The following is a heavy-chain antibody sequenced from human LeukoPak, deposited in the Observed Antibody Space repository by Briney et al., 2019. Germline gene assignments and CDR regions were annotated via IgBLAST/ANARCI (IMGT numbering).Heavy chain of an antibody. V-gene: IGHV3-15*01. D-gene: IGHD2/OR15-2a*01. CDR2: IKSNADGGTP. Sequence: GGSLRLSCAASGFSFMNAWMIWVRQAPGKGLEWVGRIKSNADGGTPDYAAPARGRFTISRDDSKNALYLQMNSLKTEDTAVYYCTTFYHEYSPYWGRGTLVTVSS. CDR3: TTFYHEYSPY. J-gene: IGHJ4*02. CDR1: GFSFMNAW.